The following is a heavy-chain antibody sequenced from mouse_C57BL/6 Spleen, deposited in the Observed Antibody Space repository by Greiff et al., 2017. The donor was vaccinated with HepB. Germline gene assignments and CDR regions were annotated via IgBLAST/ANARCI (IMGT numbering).Heavy chain of an antibody. D-gene: IGHD1-1*01. CDR3: ARRVHYGSSYGYFDV. Sequence: VQLKESGPELVKPGASVKISCKASGYAFSSSWMNWVKQRPGKGLEWIGRIYPGDGDTNYNGKFKGKATLTADKSSSTAYMQLSSLTSEDSAVYFCARRVHYGSSYGYFDVWGTGTTVTVSS. CDR1: GYAFSSSW. J-gene: IGHJ1*03. CDR2: IYPGDGDT. V-gene: IGHV1-82*01.